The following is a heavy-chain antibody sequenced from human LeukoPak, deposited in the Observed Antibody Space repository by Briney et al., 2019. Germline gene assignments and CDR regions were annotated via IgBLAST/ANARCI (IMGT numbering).Heavy chain of an antibody. CDR2: ISSSSSTT. D-gene: IGHD5-12*01. V-gene: IGHV3-48*02. CDR1: GFTFSSYS. CDR3: ARDRMVAIECLCDGMDV. Sequence: PGGSLRLSCAASGFTFSSYSMNWVRQAPGKGLEWVSYISSSSSTTYYADSVKGRFTISRDNAKNSLYLQMNSLRDEDTAVYYCARDRMVAIECLCDGMDVWGQGTTVTVSS. J-gene: IGHJ6*02.